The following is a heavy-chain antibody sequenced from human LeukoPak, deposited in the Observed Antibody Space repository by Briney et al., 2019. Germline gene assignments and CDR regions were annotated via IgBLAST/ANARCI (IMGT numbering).Heavy chain of an antibody. D-gene: IGHD6-13*01. CDR3: ARDRGYSSRKYYFDY. CDR1: GFTFSSYS. J-gene: IGHJ4*02. Sequence: GGSLRLSCAASGFTFSSYSMNWVRQAPGKGLEWVSSISSSSSYIYYADSVKGRFTISRDNAKNSLYLQMNSLRAEDTAVYYCARDRGYSSRKYYFDYWGRGTLVTVSS. CDR2: ISSSSSYI. V-gene: IGHV3-21*01.